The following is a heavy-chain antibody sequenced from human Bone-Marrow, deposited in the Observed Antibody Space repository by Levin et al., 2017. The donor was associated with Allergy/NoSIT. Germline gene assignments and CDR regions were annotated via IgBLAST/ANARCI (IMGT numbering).Heavy chain of an antibody. V-gene: IGHV3-7*03. CDR2: IKQDGSEK. D-gene: IGHD4-11*01. J-gene: IGHJ5*02. CDR3: ARDTTVGGEA. CDR1: GFTFSDYW. Sequence: GGSLRLSCVASGFTFSDYWLTWVRQPQGKGLEWVANIKQDGSEKYYAESVKGRFTISRDNAKNSLFLQMNYLGTDVTAVYFCARDTTVGGEAWGQGTLVTVSS.